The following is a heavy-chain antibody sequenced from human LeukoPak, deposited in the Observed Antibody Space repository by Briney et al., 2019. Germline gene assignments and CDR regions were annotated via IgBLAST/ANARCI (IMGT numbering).Heavy chain of an antibody. CDR3: AREPGFDSSGYHNWFGP. CDR1: GGSISSYY. Sequence: SETLSLTCTVSGGSISSYYWSWIRQPPGKGLEWIACISYSGSTKYNPSLKSRVTISVDTSKNQLSLKLSSVTAADTAVYYCAREPGFDSSGYHNWFGPWGQGTLVTVSS. CDR2: ISYSGST. D-gene: IGHD3-22*01. V-gene: IGHV4-59*01. J-gene: IGHJ5*02.